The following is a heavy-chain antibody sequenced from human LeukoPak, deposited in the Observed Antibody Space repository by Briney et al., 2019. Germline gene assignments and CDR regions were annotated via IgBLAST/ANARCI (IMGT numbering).Heavy chain of an antibody. CDR3: ARTHYYYYYMDV. J-gene: IGHJ6*03. CDR1: GGSINNDIYS. Sequence: SETLSLTCNVSGGSINNDIYSWGWIRQPPGKGLEWIGSIHYSGNTYYNPSLKSRLSILVDTSKNQFSLTLNSVTAADSAVYYCARTHYYYYYMDVWGEGTTVTVSS. V-gene: IGHV4-39*01. CDR2: IHYSGNT.